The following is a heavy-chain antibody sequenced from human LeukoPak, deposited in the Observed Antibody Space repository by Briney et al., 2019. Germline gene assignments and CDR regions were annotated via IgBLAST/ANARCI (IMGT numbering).Heavy chain of an antibody. D-gene: IGHD2-2*01. CDR1: GFTFSSYW. V-gene: IGHV3-7*01. J-gene: IGHJ4*02. Sequence: PGGSLRLSCAASGFTFSSYWMSWVRQAPGKGLEWVANIKQDGSEKYYVDSVKGRFTISRDTAKNSLYLQMNMLRADDTAFYYYGRDRFGYCSSTSCARQCDYWGQGTLVTVSS. CDR3: GRDRFGYCSSTSCARQCDY. CDR2: IKQDGSEK.